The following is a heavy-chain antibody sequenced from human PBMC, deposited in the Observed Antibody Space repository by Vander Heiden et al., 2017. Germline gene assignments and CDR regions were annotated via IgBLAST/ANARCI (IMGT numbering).Heavy chain of an antibody. CDR1: GGSLGSSY. V-gene: IGHV4-59*01. CDR2: IYNSGST. Sequence: QVPLQESGPGLVQPSATLSLTCTVSGGSLGSSYWSWIRHPPGKGLGWNGYIYNSGSTNYNHSLKRRVTMSVDTSKNQFSQKLSSVTAADTAVYYCERAWAGAVSGPWGQGTLGTVSS. CDR3: ERAWAGAVSGP. D-gene: IGHD1-26*01. J-gene: IGHJ5*02.